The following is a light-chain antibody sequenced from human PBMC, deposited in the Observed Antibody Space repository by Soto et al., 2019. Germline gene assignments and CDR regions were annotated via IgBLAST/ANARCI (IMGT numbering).Light chain of an antibody. CDR2: GAS. V-gene: IGKV3-20*01. CDR1: QSVSSSY. CDR3: QQYGSSLPWT. Sequence: EIVMTQSPATLSVSPGARATLSCRASQSVSSSYLAWYQQKPGQAPRLLIYGASSRATGIPDRFSGSGSGTDFTLTISRLEPEDFAVYYCQQYGSSLPWTFGQGTKVDIK. J-gene: IGKJ1*01.